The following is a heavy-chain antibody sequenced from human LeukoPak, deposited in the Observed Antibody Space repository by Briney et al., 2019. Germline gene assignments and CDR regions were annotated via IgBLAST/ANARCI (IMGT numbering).Heavy chain of an antibody. Sequence: GGSLRLSCAASGFIFSNYWMTWVRQAPGKALEWVANIKPDGSGEYYVDSLKGRFTISRDNAENSLFLQVNNLRVDDTAVYYCARSGGYGWDYWGQGAVVTVSS. CDR3: ARSGGYGWDY. D-gene: IGHD5-12*01. V-gene: IGHV3-7*01. CDR2: IKPDGSGE. J-gene: IGHJ4*02. CDR1: GFIFSNYW.